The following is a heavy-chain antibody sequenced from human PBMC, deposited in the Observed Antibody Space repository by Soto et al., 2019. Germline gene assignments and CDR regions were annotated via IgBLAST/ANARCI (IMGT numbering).Heavy chain of an antibody. D-gene: IGHD4-4*01. CDR2: IGTSSKTI. V-gene: IGHV3-48*03. Sequence: PGGSLRPSCQVSGFTFTSYEMNWVRQTPGKGLEWVSYIGTSSKTIYYEDSVRCRFTISSDNAKNSLYLQMTSLRAEDTAVYFCARDPAIYSGKFDYGLDVWGRGTTVTVSS. J-gene: IGHJ6*02. CDR1: GFTFTSYE. CDR3: ARDPAIYSGKFDYGLDV.